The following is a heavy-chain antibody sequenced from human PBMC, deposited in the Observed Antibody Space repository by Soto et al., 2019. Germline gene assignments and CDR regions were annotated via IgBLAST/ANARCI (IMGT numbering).Heavy chain of an antibody. CDR3: AKDRRGYYGSGSSYYFDY. J-gene: IGHJ4*02. V-gene: IGHV3-30*18. CDR1: GFTFSSYG. CDR2: ISYDGSNK. Sequence: GGSLRLSCAASGFTFSSYGMHWVRQAPGKGLEWVAVISYDGSNKYYADSVKGRFTISRDNSKNTLYLQMNSLRAEDTAVYYCAKDRRGYYGSGSSYYFDYWGQGTLVTVSS. D-gene: IGHD3-10*01.